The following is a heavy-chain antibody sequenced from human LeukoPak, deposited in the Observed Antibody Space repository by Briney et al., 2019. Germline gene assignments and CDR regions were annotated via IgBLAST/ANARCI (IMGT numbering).Heavy chain of an antibody. D-gene: IGHD2-2*02. CDR3: ANAGFCSSTTCYNPFDH. Sequence: PGGSLRLSCAASGFTFSSYAMSWVRQAPGKGLESVSGITDSGFTTFYANSVKGRFTISRDNSKNTLYLQMNSLRAEDTAVYYCANAGFCSSTTCYNPFDHWGQGTLVTVSS. J-gene: IGHJ4*02. V-gene: IGHV3-23*01. CDR2: ITDSGFTT. CDR1: GFTFSSYA.